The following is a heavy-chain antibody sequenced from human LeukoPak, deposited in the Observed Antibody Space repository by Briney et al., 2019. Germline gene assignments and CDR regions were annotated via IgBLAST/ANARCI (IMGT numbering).Heavy chain of an antibody. CDR1: GFTFSSYA. J-gene: IGHJ4*02. Sequence: GGSLRLSCAASGFTFSSYAMHWVRQAPGKGLEWVAVISYDGSNKYYADSVKGRFTISRDNSKNTLYLQMNSLRAEDTAVYYCARDRWGAHIFDYWGQGTLVTVSS. CDR2: ISYDGSNK. CDR3: ARDRWGAHIFDY. D-gene: IGHD3-16*01. V-gene: IGHV3-30*04.